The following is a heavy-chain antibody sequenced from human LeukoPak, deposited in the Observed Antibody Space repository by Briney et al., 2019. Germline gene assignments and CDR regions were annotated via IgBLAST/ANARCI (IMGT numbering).Heavy chain of an antibody. Sequence: GRSLRLSCAASGFIFSSYGMHWVRQAPGKGLEWVALIWYDGTNEYYTDSVKGRFTISRANSKNTLYLQMNSLRAEDTAVYYCARVPYCSGGRCSSWVDHWDQGTLVTVSS. CDR3: ARVPYCSGGRCSSWVDH. J-gene: IGHJ4*02. CDR2: IWYDGTNE. CDR1: GFIFSSYG. D-gene: IGHD2-15*01. V-gene: IGHV3-33*01.